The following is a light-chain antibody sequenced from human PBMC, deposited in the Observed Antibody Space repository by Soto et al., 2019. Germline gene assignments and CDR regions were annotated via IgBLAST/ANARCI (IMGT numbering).Light chain of an antibody. CDR3: QQRYNWVT. V-gene: IGKV3-11*01. J-gene: IGKJ4*01. CDR2: DAS. Sequence: EIVLTQSPATLSLSPGDRATLSCRASQSVSTYLAWFQQKPGQAPRLLIYDASNRATGIPARFSGSGSRTDFTLTISSLEPEDLAVYYCQQRYNWVTFGGGTKVEIK. CDR1: QSVSTY.